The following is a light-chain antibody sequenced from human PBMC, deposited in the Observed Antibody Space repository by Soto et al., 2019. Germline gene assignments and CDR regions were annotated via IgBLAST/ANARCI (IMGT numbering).Light chain of an antibody. CDR1: QNIRNW. Sequence: IPLTHSPSTLSPSEFYSFTITFRASQNIRNWLAWYQQKPGKAPNPLIYDASSLKSGVPARFSGSGSGTEFTLTISSLQPDDFATYYCQHYNTYSTFGQGTRLEIK. J-gene: IGKJ5*01. CDR3: QHYNTYST. CDR2: DAS. V-gene: IGKV1-5*01.